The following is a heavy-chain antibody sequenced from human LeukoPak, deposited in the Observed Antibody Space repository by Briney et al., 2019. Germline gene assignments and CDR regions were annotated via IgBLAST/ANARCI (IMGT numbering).Heavy chain of an antibody. CDR3: ARIAARPKHSWFDP. V-gene: IGHV1-2*02. CDR1: GYTFTGYY. J-gene: IGHJ5*02. D-gene: IGHD6-6*01. Sequence: ASVKVSCKASGYTFTGYYMHWVRQAPGQGLEWMGWINPNSGGTNYAQKFQGRVTMTRDTSISTAYMELSRLRSDDTAVYYCARIAARPKHSWFDPWGQGTLVTVSS. CDR2: INPNSGGT.